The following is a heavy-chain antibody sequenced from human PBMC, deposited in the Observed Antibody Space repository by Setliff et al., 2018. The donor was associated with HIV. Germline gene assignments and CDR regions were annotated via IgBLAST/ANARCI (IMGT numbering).Heavy chain of an antibody. CDR1: GGSMNENH. CDR2: IHTSGST. J-gene: IGHJ5*01. Sequence: SETLSLTCTVSGGSMNENHWSWIRQSPGKGLEWIAYIHTSGSTNYNPSLKNRVTISVDTSKNQFSLRLSSVTAADTAVYYCARGYSSSWYDSWGQGTLVTVSS. V-gene: IGHV4-4*08. D-gene: IGHD6-13*01. CDR3: ARGYSSSWYDS.